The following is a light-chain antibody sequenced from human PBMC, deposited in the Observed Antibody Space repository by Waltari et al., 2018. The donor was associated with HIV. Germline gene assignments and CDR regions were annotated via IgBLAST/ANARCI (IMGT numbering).Light chain of an antibody. CDR1: QSVGLN. J-gene: IGKJ4*01. CDR3: QQYDVWPLT. V-gene: IGKV3-15*01. CDR2: GAS. Sequence: DIVLTQSPATLSVSPGVRGTLSCRASQSVGLNLAWYQQRPGQPPKLVVYGASTRTSDTPTRFSARGSGTEFTLTITSIRSEDFATYFCQQYDVWPLTFGGGT.